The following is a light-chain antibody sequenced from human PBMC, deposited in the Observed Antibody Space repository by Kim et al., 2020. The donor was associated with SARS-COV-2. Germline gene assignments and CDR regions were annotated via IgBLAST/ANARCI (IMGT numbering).Light chain of an antibody. V-gene: IGKV3-15*01. J-gene: IGKJ1*01. CDR3: QQHNNWPRT. Sequence: VSTGERATLSCRASQSVSSNLAWYQQKPGQAPRLLIYGASTRATGIPARFSGSGSGTEFTLTISSLQSEDFAVYYCQQHNNWPRTFGQGTKVDIK. CDR1: QSVSSN. CDR2: GAS.